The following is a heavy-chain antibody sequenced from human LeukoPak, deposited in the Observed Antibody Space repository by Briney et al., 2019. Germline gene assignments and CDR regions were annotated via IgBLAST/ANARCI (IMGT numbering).Heavy chain of an antibody. CDR3: AKDGPPYYYDSSGLLDY. D-gene: IGHD3-22*01. CDR1: GFTFSRHG. Sequence: PGGSLRLSCAASGFTFSRHGVYWVRQAPGKGLEWVAVISYDGSNKYYADSVKGRFTISRDNSKNMLYLQMNSLRVEDTAVYYCAKDGPPYYYDSSGLLDYWGQGTLVTVSS. J-gene: IGHJ4*02. CDR2: ISYDGSNK. V-gene: IGHV3-30*18.